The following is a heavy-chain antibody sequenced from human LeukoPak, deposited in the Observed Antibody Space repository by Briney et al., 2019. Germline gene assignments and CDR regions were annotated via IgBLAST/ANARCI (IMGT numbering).Heavy chain of an antibody. D-gene: IGHD4-17*01. CDR2: ISGSGGST. CDR1: VFTFSSYA. J-gene: IGHJ4*02. Sequence: PGGSLRLSCAASVFTFSSYAMSWVRQAPGKGLEWVSAISGSGGSTYYADSVKGRFTISRDNSKNTLYLQMNSLRAEDTAVYYCAKDSYGDYGEGYWGQGTLVTVSS. V-gene: IGHV3-23*01. CDR3: AKDSYGDYGEGY.